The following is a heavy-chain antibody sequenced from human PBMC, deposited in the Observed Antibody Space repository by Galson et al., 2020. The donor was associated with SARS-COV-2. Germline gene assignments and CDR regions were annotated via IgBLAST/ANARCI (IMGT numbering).Heavy chain of an antibody. CDR1: GFTFPNYA. CDR3: ARSAGDYYGSGSVDD. D-gene: IGHD3-10*01. Sequence: GGSLRLSCEASGFTFPNYAMHWVRQAPGKGLEWLAVISHDARILVYADSVKGRFTISSDNSKNTLYLQMNILRAEDTAVYYCARSAGDYYGSGSVDDGGQGTLVTVSA. CDR2: ISHDARIL. J-gene: IGHJ4*02. V-gene: IGHV3-30*14.